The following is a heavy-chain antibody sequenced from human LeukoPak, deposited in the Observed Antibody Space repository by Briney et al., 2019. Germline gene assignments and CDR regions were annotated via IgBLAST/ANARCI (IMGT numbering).Heavy chain of an antibody. V-gene: IGHV1-46*01. J-gene: IGHJ4*02. CDR3: VRKGGNQAAGFDY. D-gene: IGHD2-15*01. Sequence: ASVKVSCKASGYTFTSYYMHWVRQAPGQGLEWMGIINPSGGSTSYAQKFQGRVTMTRDMSTSTVYMELSSLRSEDTAVYYCVRKGGNQAAGFDYWGQGTLVTVS. CDR2: INPSGGST. CDR1: GYTFTSYY.